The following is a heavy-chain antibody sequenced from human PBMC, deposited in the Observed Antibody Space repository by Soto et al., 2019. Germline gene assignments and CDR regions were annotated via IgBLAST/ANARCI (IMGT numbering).Heavy chain of an antibody. CDR3: ARGLGLGDC. CDR2: INPNGGST. Sequence: QVQLVQSGAEVKKPGASVKVSCKASGYTFSSYYIHWVRQAPGQGLEWIGIINPNGGSTNSAQNYKGRPTVIRDTSTATVYMDLSALTSDDTAMYYCARGLGLGDCWGQGTLVTVSS. CDR1: GYTFSSYY. V-gene: IGHV1-46*01. D-gene: IGHD3-9*01. J-gene: IGHJ4*02.